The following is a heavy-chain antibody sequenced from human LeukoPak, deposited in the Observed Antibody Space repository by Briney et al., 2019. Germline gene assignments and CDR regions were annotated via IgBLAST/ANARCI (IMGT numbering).Heavy chain of an antibody. CDR2: IWYDGSNK. J-gene: IGHJ3*02. CDR3: ARPRGAAALGAFDI. D-gene: IGHD6-13*01. CDR1: GFTFSSYG. V-gene: IGHV3-33*01. Sequence: PGRSLRLSCAASGFTFSSYGMHWVRQAPDKGLEWVAVIWYDGSNKYYADSVKGRFTISRDNSKNTLYLQMNSLRAEDTAVYYCARPRGAAALGAFDIWGQGTMVTVSS.